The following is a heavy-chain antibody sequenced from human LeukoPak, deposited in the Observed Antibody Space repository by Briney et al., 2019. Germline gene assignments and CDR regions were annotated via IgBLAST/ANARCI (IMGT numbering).Heavy chain of an antibody. Sequence: QPGGSLRLSCAASGFTFSSYGMHWVRQAPGKGLEWVAFIRHDGSNKYYVDSVKGRFTISRDNSKNTLYLQMNSLRVEGTAVYYCARARDGYGGQGTRVTVSS. CDR2: IRHDGSNK. J-gene: IGHJ4*02. CDR3: ARARDGY. CDR1: GFTFSSYG. V-gene: IGHV3-30*02. D-gene: IGHD5-24*01.